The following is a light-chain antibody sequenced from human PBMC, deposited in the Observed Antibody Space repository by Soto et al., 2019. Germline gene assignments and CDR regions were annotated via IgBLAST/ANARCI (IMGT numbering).Light chain of an antibody. CDR3: KQYKDWPPLT. V-gene: IGKV3D-15*01. CDR1: QNINSN. J-gene: IGKJ4*01. Sequence: EILMTQSPLTLSASPGEGATLSCRASQNINSNLAWYQQRPGQAPRVLIYGASSRASGIPDRFSVSGSWTDFTLTINRLEPDDFAVYYCKQYKDWPPLTFGGGTRVESK. CDR2: GAS.